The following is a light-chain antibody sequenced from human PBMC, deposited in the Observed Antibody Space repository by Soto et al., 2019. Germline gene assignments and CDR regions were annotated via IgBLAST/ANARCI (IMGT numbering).Light chain of an antibody. CDR2: DVS. V-gene: IGLV2-14*01. CDR1: SSDVGGYNY. J-gene: IGLJ1*01. CDR3: SSYTSSSTLFYV. Sequence: QSVLTQPASVSGSPGQSITISCTGTSSDVGGYNYVSWYQQHPGKAPKLMIYDVSNRPSGVSNCFSGSKSCNTASLTISGLQAEDEADYYCSSYTSSSTLFYVFGTGTKVTVL.